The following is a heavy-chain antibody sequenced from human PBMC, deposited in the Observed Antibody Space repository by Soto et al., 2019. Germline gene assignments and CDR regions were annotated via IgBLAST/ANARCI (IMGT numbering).Heavy chain of an antibody. J-gene: IGHJ4*02. CDR3: ARQAEGIAVAGPPDY. V-gene: IGHV4-39*01. D-gene: IGHD6-19*01. Sequence: QLQLQESGPGLVKPSETLSLTCTVSGGSISSSSYYWGWIRQPPGKGLEWIGSIYYSGSTYYNPTLKRRVTISVDTSKNQFALKLSSVTAADTAVYYCARQAEGIAVAGPPDYWGQGTLVTVSS. CDR1: GGSISSSSYY. CDR2: IYYSGST.